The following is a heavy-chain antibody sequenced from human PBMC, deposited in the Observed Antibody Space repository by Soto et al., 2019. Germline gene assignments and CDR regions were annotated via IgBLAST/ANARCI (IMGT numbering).Heavy chain of an antibody. Sequence: QITLKESGPTLVEPTQTLTLTCTFSGFSLSTNGVGVGWVRQSPGEALEWLALIFWNDDKRYSPFLRNRLTITKDTSKNQVDLTMTNMGPVDTATYYCAPTTSMVHRALRYWGQGTLVTVSS. J-gene: IGHJ4*02. CDR1: GFSLSTNGVG. CDR3: APTTSMVHRALRY. CDR2: IFWNDDK. V-gene: IGHV2-5*01. D-gene: IGHD5-18*01.